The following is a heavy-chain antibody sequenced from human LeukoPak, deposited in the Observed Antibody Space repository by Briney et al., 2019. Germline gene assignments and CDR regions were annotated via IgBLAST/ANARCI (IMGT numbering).Heavy chain of an antibody. V-gene: IGHV1-18*01. CDR1: GHTFASYG. D-gene: IGHD2-15*01. Sequence: ASVKVSCKASGHTFASYGISWVRQAPGQGLEWMGWISAYNGNTNYAQKLQGRVTMTTDTSTSTAYMELRSLRSDDTAVYYCARDKGIRYGYGLGYCSGGSCYSDYFDYWGQGTLVTVSS. J-gene: IGHJ4*02. CDR2: ISAYNGNT. CDR3: ARDKGIRYGYGLGYCSGGSCYSDYFDY.